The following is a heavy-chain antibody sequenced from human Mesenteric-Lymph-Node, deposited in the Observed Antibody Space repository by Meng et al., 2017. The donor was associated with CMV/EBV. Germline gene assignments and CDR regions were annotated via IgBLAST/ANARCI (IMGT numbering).Heavy chain of an antibody. CDR3: VRFYGSA. V-gene: IGHV3-53*01. Sequence: GESLKISCAASGFFVSSKYMNGVRQAPGKGLEWVSIIYNDGRTYYADSVKGRFTISRDNSKNTLFLQMNSLSADDTAGYYCVRFYGSAWGQGTMVTVSS. CDR1: GFFVSSKY. J-gene: IGHJ3*01. CDR2: IYNDGRT. D-gene: IGHD3-16*01.